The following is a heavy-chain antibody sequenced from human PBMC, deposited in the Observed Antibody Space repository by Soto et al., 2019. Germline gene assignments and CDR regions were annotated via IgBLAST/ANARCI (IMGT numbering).Heavy chain of an antibody. V-gene: IGHV5-51*01. CDR1: GYSFTSYW. CDR2: IYPGDSDT. D-gene: IGHD2-2*02. Sequence: GESLKISCKGSGYSFTSYWIGWVRQMPGKGLEWVGIIYPGDSDTRYSPSFQGQVTISADKSISTAYLQWSSLKASDTAMYYCARLGDCSSTSCYTGGTLDYWGQGTLVTVSS. CDR3: ARLGDCSSTSCYTGGTLDY. J-gene: IGHJ4*02.